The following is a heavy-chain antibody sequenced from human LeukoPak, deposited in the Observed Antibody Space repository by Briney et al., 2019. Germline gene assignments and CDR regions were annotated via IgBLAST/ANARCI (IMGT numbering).Heavy chain of an antibody. CDR3: AKSQLPGLSWGMDV. J-gene: IGHJ6*02. CDR1: GFTFSSYG. Sequence: PGGSLRLSCAASGFTFSSYGMHWVRQAPGKGLEWVAVISYDGSNKYYADSVKGRFSISRDNSKNTLYLQMNSLRAEDTAVYYCAKSQLPGLSWGMDVWGQGTTVTVSS. V-gene: IGHV3-30*18. D-gene: IGHD6-13*01. CDR2: ISYDGSNK.